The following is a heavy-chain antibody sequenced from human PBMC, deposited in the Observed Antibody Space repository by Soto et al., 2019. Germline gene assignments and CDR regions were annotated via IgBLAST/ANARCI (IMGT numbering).Heavy chain of an antibody. Sequence: QVQLVQSGAEVKKPGSSVKVSCKASGGTFSSYAISWVRQAPGRGLEWMGGIIPIFGTANYAQKFQGRVTITADESTSTAYMELSSLISEDTAVYYYAPPGSPLYYYYGMDVWGQGTTVTVSS. CDR1: GGTFSSYA. J-gene: IGHJ6*02. CDR2: IIPIFGTA. V-gene: IGHV1-69*12. D-gene: IGHD2-15*01. CDR3: APPGSPLYYYYGMDV.